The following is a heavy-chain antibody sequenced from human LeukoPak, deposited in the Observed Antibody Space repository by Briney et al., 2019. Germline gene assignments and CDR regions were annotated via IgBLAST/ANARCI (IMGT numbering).Heavy chain of an antibody. V-gene: IGHV3-23*01. Sequence: GGSLRLSCAASGFTFSSYAMSWVRQAPGKGLEWVAAISGSGGSTYYADSVKGRFTISRDNSKNTLYLQMNSLRAEDTAVYYCAKVHSGRSLFDYWGQGTLVTVSS. CDR2: ISGSGGST. D-gene: IGHD4-17*01. CDR1: GFTFSSYA. J-gene: IGHJ4*02. CDR3: AKVHSGRSLFDY.